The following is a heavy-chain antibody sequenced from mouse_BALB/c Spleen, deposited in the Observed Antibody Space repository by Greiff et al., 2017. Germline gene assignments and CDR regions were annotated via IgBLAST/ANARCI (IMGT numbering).Heavy chain of an antibody. J-gene: IGHJ3*01. D-gene: IGHD3-1*01. CDR1: GFSLTSYG. V-gene: IGHV2-2*02. CDR2: IWSGGST. Sequence: QVQLKQSGPGLVQPSQSLSITCTVSGFSLTSYGVHWVRQSPGKGLEWLGVIWSGGSTDYNAAFISRLSISKDNSKSQVFFKMNSLQANDTAIYYCAREAPAWFAYWGQGTLVTVAA. CDR3: AREAPAWFAY.